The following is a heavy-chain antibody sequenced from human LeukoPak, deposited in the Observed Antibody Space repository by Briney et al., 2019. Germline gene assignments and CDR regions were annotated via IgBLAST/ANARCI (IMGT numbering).Heavy chain of an antibody. CDR3: ASSRGYTSGLWYYYMGV. CDR2: INNSGTT. D-gene: IGHD6-25*01. J-gene: IGHJ6*03. V-gene: IGHV4-34*01. CDR1: GGSFTSYY. Sequence: SESLSLTCAVYGGSFTSYYWSWIRQPPGKGLEWIAEINNSGTTNYNPSLKGRVTISVDTSKNQVSLKLSSVTAADTAVYYCASSRGYTSGLWYYYMGVWGKGTTVTVSS.